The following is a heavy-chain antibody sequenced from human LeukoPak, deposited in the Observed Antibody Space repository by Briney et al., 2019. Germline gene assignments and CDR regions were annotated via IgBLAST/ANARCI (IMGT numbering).Heavy chain of an antibody. CDR1: GYTFTSNY. D-gene: IGHD2-8*02. CDR2: ISPSGGST. Sequence: VASVKVSCKAFGYTFTSNYMHWVRQAPGQGPEWMGVISPSGGSTTYAQKFRGRVTLTRDMSTSTDYLELSSLRSEDTAVYYCARDYSSVLWFDPWGQGTLVTVSS. V-gene: IGHV1-46*01. J-gene: IGHJ5*02. CDR3: ARDYSSVLWFDP.